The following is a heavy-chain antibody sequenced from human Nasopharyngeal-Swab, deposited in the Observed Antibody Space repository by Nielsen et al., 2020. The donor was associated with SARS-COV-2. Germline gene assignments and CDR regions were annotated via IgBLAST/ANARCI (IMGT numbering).Heavy chain of an antibody. Sequence: ASVKVSCKASGYTFTSYAMNWVRQAPGQGLEWMGWINTNTGNPTYAQGFTGRFVFSLDTSVSTAYLQISSLKAEDTAVYYCARDGYFDWLALSWFDPWGQGTLVTSPQ. CDR3: ARDGYFDWLALSWFDP. CDR1: GYTFTSYA. D-gene: IGHD3-9*01. J-gene: IGHJ5*02. V-gene: IGHV7-4-1*02. CDR2: INTNTGNP.